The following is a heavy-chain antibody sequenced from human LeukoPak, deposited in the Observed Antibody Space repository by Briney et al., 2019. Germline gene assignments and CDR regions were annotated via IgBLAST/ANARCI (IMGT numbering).Heavy chain of an antibody. Sequence: GGSLRLTCAASGFMFSYYAMHWVRQAPGKGLEWVAVISYDGSNKYYADSVKGRFTISRDNSKNTLYLQMNSLRAEDTAVYYCARGGYSSSSLDYWGQGTLVTVSS. CDR1: GFMFSYYA. V-gene: IGHV3-30*01. CDR2: ISYDGSNK. CDR3: ARGGYSSSSLDY. J-gene: IGHJ4*02. D-gene: IGHD6-6*01.